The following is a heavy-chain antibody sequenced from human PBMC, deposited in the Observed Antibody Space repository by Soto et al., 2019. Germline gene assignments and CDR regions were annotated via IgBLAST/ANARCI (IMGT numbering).Heavy chain of an antibody. V-gene: IGHV4-31*03. D-gene: IGHD3-16*01. CDR2: IYYSGSS. CDR3: ARDVARGGNFDY. Sequence: QVQLQESGPGLVKPSQTLSLTCTVSGGSISSGGYYWSWIRQHPGKGLEWIGYIYYSGSSYYNPSLKSRVTISVDTSKNQFSLKLSSVTAADTAVYYCARDVARGGNFDYWGQGTLVTVSS. CDR1: GGSISSGGYY. J-gene: IGHJ4*02.